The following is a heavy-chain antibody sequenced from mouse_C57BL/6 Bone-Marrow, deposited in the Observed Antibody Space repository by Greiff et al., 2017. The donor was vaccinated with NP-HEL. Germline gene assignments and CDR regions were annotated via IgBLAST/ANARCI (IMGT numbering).Heavy chain of an antibody. D-gene: IGHD1-1*01. CDR2: IWSGGST. CDR1: GFSLTSYG. J-gene: IGHJ4*01. V-gene: IGHV2-2*01. Sequence: QVQLQQSGPGLVQPSQSLSITCTVSGFSLTSYGVHWVRQSPGKGLEWLGVIWSGGSTDYNAAFISRLSISKYNSKSQVFFKMNSLQADDTAIYYCARMGIYYYGSSFYYYAMDYWGQGTSVTVSS. CDR3: ARMGIYYYGSSFYYYAMDY.